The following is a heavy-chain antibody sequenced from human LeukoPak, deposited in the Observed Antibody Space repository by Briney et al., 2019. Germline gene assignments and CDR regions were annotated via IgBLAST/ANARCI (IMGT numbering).Heavy chain of an antibody. CDR3: AKDEGDSGYSGYDSRPSFDY. Sequence: PGGSLRLSCAASGFPFSSYGMHWVRQAPGKGLEWAAVIWYDGSQKYYADFVKGRFTISRDNSKNTLYLQMNSLRAEDTAVYYCAKDEGDSGYSGYDSRPSFDYWGQGTLVTVSS. V-gene: IGHV3-33*06. CDR1: GFPFSSYG. J-gene: IGHJ4*02. CDR2: IWYDGSQK. D-gene: IGHD5-12*01.